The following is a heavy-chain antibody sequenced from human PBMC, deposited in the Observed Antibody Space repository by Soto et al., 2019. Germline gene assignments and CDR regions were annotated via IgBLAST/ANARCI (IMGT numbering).Heavy chain of an antibody. V-gene: IGHV3-30*04. CDR2: VSYDGTNT. Sequence: PGGSLRLSCAASGFTFSSYTMHWVRQAPGRGLQWVAVVSYDGTNTYYEDSVRGRFTISRDNSKNTLYLQMNSLRAEDTAVYYCAKDSCSGGSCYSGPPWFDPWGQGTLVTVSS. CDR1: GFTFSSYT. J-gene: IGHJ5*02. D-gene: IGHD2-15*01. CDR3: AKDSCSGGSCYSGPPWFDP.